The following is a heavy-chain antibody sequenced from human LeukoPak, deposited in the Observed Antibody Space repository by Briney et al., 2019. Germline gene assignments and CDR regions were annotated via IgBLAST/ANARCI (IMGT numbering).Heavy chain of an antibody. CDR3: ASATRWLPFDF. J-gene: IGHJ4*02. D-gene: IGHD4-23*01. CDR2: ISYNGNT. Sequence: SETLSLTCTVSGDSISTYYWSWIRQPPGKGLEWIGYISYNGNTNYNPSLKSRVTISVDTSKNQFSLKLSSVTAADPAVYYCASATRWLPFDFWGQGTLVTVSS. CDR1: GDSISTYY. V-gene: IGHV4-59*01.